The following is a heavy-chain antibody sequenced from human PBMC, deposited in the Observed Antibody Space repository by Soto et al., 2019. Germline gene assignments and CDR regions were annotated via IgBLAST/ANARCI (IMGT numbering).Heavy chain of an antibody. J-gene: IGHJ4*02. CDR1: EYTLTCYA. Sequence: ASVKVYCRASEYTLTCYAMHWVRQAPGQSLEWMGWINAGNGNTKYSQKFQGRVTITRDTSASTPYMELSSLRSEDTALYYCARDLQGLYYFDYWGLGTLVTVSS. CDR3: ARDLQGLYYFDY. V-gene: IGHV1-3*01. CDR2: INAGNGNT. D-gene: IGHD4-4*01.